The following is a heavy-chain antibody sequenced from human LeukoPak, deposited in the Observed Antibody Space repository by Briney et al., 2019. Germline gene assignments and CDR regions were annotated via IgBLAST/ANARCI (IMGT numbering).Heavy chain of an antibody. J-gene: IGHJ5*02. CDR1: GGPIRNYY. D-gene: IGHD2-2*01. Sequence: SETPSPPCTVSGGPIRNYYWGLVPQAPREGPGGGGYIYYSGSTNYNPSLKSRVTMSVDTSKNQFSLKLSSVTAADTAVYYCARGRAAGSASFSWFDPWGQGTLVTVSS. CDR2: IYYSGST. V-gene: IGHV4-59*12. CDR3: ARGRAAGSASFSWFDP.